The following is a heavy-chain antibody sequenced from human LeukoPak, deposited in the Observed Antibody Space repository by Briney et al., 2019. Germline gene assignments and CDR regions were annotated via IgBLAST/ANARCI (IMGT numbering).Heavy chain of an antibody. CDR1: GYSFTSYW. V-gene: IGHV5-51*01. J-gene: IGHJ3*02. CDR3: ARHQADYDFWSGYYGRAFDI. D-gene: IGHD3-3*01. Sequence: GESLKISCKGSGYSFTSYWIGWVRQMPGKGLEWMGIIYPGDSDTRYSPSFQGQVTISADKSISTAYLQWSSLKASDTAMYYCARHQADYDFWSGYYGRAFDIWGQGTMVTVSS. CDR2: IYPGDSDT.